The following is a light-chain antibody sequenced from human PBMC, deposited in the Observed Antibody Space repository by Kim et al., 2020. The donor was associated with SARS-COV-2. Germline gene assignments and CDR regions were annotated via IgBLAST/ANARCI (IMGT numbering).Light chain of an antibody. CDR1: HGISSW. CDR3: QQYNSWWT. Sequence: SASVGDRVTITCRASHGISSWLAWYQQKPGKAPKLLIYKTSNLESGVPSRFSGSASGTEFTLTISGLQPDDFATYYCQQYNSWWTFGQGTKVEIK. V-gene: IGKV1-5*03. CDR2: KTS. J-gene: IGKJ1*01.